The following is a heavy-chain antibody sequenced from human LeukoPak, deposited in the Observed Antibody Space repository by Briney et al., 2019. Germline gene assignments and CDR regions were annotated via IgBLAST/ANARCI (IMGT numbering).Heavy chain of an antibody. D-gene: IGHD3-10*01. CDR2: INHSGST. Sequence: SETLSLTCAVYGGSFSGYYWSWIRQPPGKGLEWIGEINHSGSTNYNPSLKSRVTISVDTSKNQFSLKLSSMTAADTAVYYCARVRSYYGSGSYYLPDYYYYYGMDVWGQGTTVTVSS. CDR1: GGSFSGYY. CDR3: ARVRSYYGSGSYYLPDYYYYYGMDV. V-gene: IGHV4-34*01. J-gene: IGHJ6*02.